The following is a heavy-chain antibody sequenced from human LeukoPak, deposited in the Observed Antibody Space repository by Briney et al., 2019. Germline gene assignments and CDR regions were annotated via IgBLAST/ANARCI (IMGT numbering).Heavy chain of an antibody. CDR2: TSSSSRSI. V-gene: IGHV3-48*02. Sequence: PGGSLRLSCAASGFTFSSYSMNWVRQAPGKGLEWVSYTSSSSRSIYYADSVKGRFTISRDNANNSLSLQMNSLRDEDTAVYYCVLGSPFDYWGQGTLVTVSS. D-gene: IGHD3-10*01. CDR1: GFTFSSYS. CDR3: VLGSPFDY. J-gene: IGHJ4*02.